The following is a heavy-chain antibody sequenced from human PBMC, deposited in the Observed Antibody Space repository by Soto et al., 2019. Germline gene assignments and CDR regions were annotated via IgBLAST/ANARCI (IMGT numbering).Heavy chain of an antibody. Sequence: SETLSLTCTVSGGPMRSYYWSWIRQSPGKGLEWIGYIYNSVTTHYNPSLKSRVAISEDTSKNQFSLHLSSLTAADTAVYFCERHCRYDTCNSNINVWGKESTVTVSS. D-gene: IGHD2-21*01. V-gene: IGHV4-59*08. J-gene: IGHJ6*04. CDR1: GGPMRSYY. CDR3: ERHCRYDTCNSNINV. CDR2: IYNSVTT.